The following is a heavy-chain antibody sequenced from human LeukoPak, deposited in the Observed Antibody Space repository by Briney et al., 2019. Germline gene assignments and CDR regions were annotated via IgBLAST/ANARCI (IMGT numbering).Heavy chain of an antibody. D-gene: IGHD3-16*01. CDR3: ARQNAYLVSGPLDC. CDR1: GASITSYF. V-gene: IGHV4-59*08. Sequence: SETLSLTRTVSGASITSYFWTWIRQPPGKGLEVIGYVPYLGSTNYNPSLKRRVTISLDASKNHFSLRLTSVSAADTAVYYCARQNAYLVSGPLDCWGQGALVTVSS. J-gene: IGHJ4*02. CDR2: VPYLGST.